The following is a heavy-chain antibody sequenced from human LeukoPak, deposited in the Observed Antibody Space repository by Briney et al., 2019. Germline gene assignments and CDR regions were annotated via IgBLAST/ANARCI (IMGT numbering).Heavy chain of an antibody. Sequence: GGSLRLSCAASGFTFSSYSMNWVRQAPGKGLEWVSYISSSSSTIYYADSVKGRFTISRDNAKNSLYLQMNSLRDEDTAVYYCAGGYSSSWYSPYLDYWGQGTLVTVSS. CDR3: AGGYSSSWYSPYLDY. D-gene: IGHD6-13*01. V-gene: IGHV3-48*02. J-gene: IGHJ4*02. CDR2: ISSSSSTI. CDR1: GFTFSSYS.